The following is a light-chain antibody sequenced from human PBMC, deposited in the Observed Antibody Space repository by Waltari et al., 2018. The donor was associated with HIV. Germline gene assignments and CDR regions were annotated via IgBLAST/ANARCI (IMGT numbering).Light chain of an antibody. CDR1: SSPIGANFD. V-gene: IGLV1-40*01. Sequence: QSVLTQPPSVSGAPGPRATLPCTGSSSPIGANFDVHWSQVLQGTSPKLLCFAKSKRPSGLPDRFCGSKSGTSASLAIAGLQPEDEAEYYCQSFDNSRNAYVFGPGTTVIVL. J-gene: IGLJ1*01. CDR3: QSFDNSRNAYV. CDR2: AKS.